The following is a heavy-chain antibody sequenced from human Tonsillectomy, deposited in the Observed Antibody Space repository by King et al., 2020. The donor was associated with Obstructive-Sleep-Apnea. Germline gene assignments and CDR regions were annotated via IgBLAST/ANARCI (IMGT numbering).Heavy chain of an antibody. J-gene: IGHJ4*02. CDR2: IKSKTDGGTK. CDR3: ATDPADYYFDY. CDR1: GLTFSDAW. V-gene: IGHV3-15*01. D-gene: IGHD3/OR15-3a*01. Sequence: VQLVESGGGLVKPGGSLRLSCAASGLTFSDAWMTWVRQAPGKGLEWVGRIKSKTDGGTKDYAAPVRGRFTISRDDSKNTLYLPMNSLKTEDTAVYHCATDPADYYFDYWGQGTLVTVSS.